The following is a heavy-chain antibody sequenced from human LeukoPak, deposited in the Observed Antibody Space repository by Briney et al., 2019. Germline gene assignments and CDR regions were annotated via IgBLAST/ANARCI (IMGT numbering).Heavy chain of an antibody. CDR1: GFSFSSYG. D-gene: IGHD3-10*01. Sequence: GGSLRLSCAASGFSFSSYGMHWVRQAPGKGLEWVAVTWYDGSNKYYADSVKGRFTISRDNSKKTMYLQMNSLGAEDTAVYYCARFEGSQTLDYWGQGTLVTVSS. V-gene: IGHV3-33*01. J-gene: IGHJ4*02. CDR3: ARFEGSQTLDY. CDR2: TWYDGSNK.